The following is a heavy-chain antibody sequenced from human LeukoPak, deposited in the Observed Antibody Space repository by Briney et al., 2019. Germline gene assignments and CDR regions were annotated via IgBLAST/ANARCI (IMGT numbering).Heavy chain of an antibody. CDR1: GGSVSSSSYQ. CDR2: IYYSMTT. Sequence: SETLSLTCTVSGGSVSSSSYQWGWIRQPPGKGLEWIGIIYYSMTTYYNPSLKSRVTISEDTSKNQFSLKLSSVTAADTAVYYCAGADYGSGLYYYFDSWGQGTLVTVSS. J-gene: IGHJ4*02. CDR3: AGADYGSGLYYYFDS. V-gene: IGHV4-39*07. D-gene: IGHD3-10*01.